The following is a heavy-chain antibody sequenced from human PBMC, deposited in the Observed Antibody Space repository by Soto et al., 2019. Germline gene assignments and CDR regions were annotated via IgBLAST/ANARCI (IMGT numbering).Heavy chain of an antibody. D-gene: IGHD3-9*01. CDR1: GGTFSSYA. Sequence: SVKVSCKASGGTFSSYAISWVRQAPGQGLEWMGGIIPIFGTANYAQKFQGRVTITADESTSTAYMELSRLRSDDTAVYYCARGAVLRYFDWLIDTINYYYGMDVWGQGTTVTVSS. V-gene: IGHV1-69*13. CDR3: ARGAVLRYFDWLIDTINYYYGMDV. CDR2: IIPIFGTA. J-gene: IGHJ6*02.